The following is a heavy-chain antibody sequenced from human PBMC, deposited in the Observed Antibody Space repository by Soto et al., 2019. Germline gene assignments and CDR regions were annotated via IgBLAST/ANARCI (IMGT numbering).Heavy chain of an antibody. J-gene: IGHJ5*02. V-gene: IGHV1-46*01. D-gene: IGHD5-18*01. Sequence: ASVKVSCKASGHSITSHYMHWVRQAPGQGLEWMETIDPTGGRTNYAQKFQGRVTMTRDTSTSTVYMELSSLRSEDTAVYYCARGPFIRGYNYGFWFDPWGQGPLVTVSS. CDR2: IDPTGGRT. CDR1: GHSITSHY. CDR3: ARGPFIRGYNYGFWFDP.